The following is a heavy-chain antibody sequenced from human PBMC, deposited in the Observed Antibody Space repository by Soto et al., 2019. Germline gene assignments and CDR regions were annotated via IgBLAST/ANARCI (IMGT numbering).Heavy chain of an antibody. V-gene: IGHV3-23*01. Sequence: GGSLRLSCAASGFIFENFGVSWVRQAPGKGLEWISSISGSGFKKYYADSVKGRFTISRVNSKSTVYLELNNLSAEDTAVYHCAKNQGVELVPLATVDWFDPWGQGSVVTVSS. CDR3: AKNQGVELVPLATVDWFDP. CDR2: ISGSGFKK. CDR1: GFIFENFG. D-gene: IGHD1-26*01. J-gene: IGHJ5*02.